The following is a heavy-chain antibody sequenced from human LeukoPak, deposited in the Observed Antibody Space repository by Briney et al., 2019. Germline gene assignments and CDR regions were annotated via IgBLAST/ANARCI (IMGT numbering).Heavy chain of an antibody. Sequence: GGSLRLSCAASGFTLSDYYMSWIRQAPGKGLEWVSCISHSANTIYYADFVKGRFTISRDNAKNSLYLQMNSLRAEDTAVYYCARESQLGAFDIWGQGTMVTVSS. D-gene: IGHD3-16*01. CDR2: ISHSANTI. V-gene: IGHV3-11*04. CDR3: ARESQLGAFDI. J-gene: IGHJ3*02. CDR1: GFTLSDYY.